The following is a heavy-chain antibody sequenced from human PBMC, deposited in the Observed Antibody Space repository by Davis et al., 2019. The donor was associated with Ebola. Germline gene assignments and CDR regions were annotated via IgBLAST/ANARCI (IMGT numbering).Heavy chain of an antibody. V-gene: IGHV1-69*13. Sequence: AASVKVSCKTSGGTFNRYAISWVRQAPGQGLEWMGGIIPTSVTANYARKFQGRLTITADESTSTVYMDLSSLRAEDTAIDYCASCASFSSIIPNNYYGLDVWGKGTTVSVSS. CDR1: GGTFNRYA. J-gene: IGHJ6*04. CDR3: ASCASFSSIIPNNYYGLDV. D-gene: IGHD2-2*01. CDR2: IIPTSVTA.